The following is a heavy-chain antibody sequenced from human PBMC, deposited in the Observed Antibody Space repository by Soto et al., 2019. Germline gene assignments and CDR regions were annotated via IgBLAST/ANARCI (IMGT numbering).Heavy chain of an antibody. J-gene: IGHJ4*02. V-gene: IGHV3-15*01. D-gene: IGHD4-17*01. Sequence: EVPLVESGGGLVKPGGSLRLSCGVSGFTFSNAWMSWVRQAPGKGLEWVGRIKRTTDGGTTDYASPVKGRFTISRDDSTNTLYLQMNSLKTDDTAVYYCTTALTTVTTLGYWGQGTLVTVSS. CDR3: TTALTTVTTLGY. CDR1: GFTFSNAW. CDR2: IKRTTDGGTT.